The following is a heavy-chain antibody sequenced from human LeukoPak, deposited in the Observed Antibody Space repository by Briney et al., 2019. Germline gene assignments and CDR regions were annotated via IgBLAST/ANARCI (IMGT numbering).Heavy chain of an antibody. CDR3: ARGVDLAKAGY. V-gene: IGHV3-64*01. CDR2: ISSNGGST. Sequence: GGSLRLSCAASGFTFSSYAMHWVRQAPGKGLEYVSAISSNGGSTYYANSVKGRFTISRDNSKNTLYLQMGSLRAEDMAVYYCARGVDLAKAGYWSQGTLVTVSS. D-gene: IGHD6-19*01. J-gene: IGHJ4*02. CDR1: GFTFSSYA.